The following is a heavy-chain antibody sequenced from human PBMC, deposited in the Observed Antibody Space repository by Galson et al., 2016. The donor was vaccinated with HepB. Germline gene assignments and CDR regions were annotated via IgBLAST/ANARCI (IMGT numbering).Heavy chain of an antibody. V-gene: IGHV3-23*01. CDR1: GFTFSSYA. J-gene: IGHJ4*02. CDR2: ISDSGGST. D-gene: IGHD6-13*01. Sequence: SLRLSCAASGFTFSSYAMNWVRQAPGKGLEWVSVISDSGGSTYFADSVMGRFTIPRDNSNNTLFLQMNSLRVEDTAVYYCAKGRSAIAAAGLNYWGQGTLVTVSP. CDR3: AKGRSAIAAAGLNY.